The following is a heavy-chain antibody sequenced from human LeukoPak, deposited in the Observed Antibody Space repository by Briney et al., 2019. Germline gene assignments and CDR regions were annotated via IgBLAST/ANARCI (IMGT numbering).Heavy chain of an antibody. J-gene: IGHJ4*02. D-gene: IGHD4-23*01. CDR2: ISGSGGST. CDR3: AKDLVYGANCFFES. V-gene: IGHV3-23*01. CDR1: GFTFSSYA. Sequence: GGSLRLSCAASGFTFSSYAMSWVRQAPGKGLEWVSAISGSGGSTYYADSVKGRFTISRDNAKNSLYLQMNSLRAEDTAVYYCAKDLVYGANCFFESWGQGTLVTVSS.